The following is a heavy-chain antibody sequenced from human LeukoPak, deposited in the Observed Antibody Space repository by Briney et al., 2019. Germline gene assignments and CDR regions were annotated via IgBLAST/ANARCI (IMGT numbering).Heavy chain of an antibody. CDR1: GFTFSSSG. J-gene: IGHJ4*02. V-gene: IGHV3-23*01. CDR2: IVTGANNV. Sequence: LSFGASGFTFSSSGLGWGRPAPGKGGGGDSAIVTGANNVYYSDSVKGRFTISRDNSKNTLYLQMNSLRAEDTAVYYCAKTGPYYFDDWGQGILVTVSS. CDR3: AKTGPYYFDD. D-gene: IGHD1-1*01.